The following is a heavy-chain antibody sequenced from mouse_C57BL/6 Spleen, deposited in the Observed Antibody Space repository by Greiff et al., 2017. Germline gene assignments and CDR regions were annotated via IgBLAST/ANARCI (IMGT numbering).Heavy chain of an antibody. V-gene: IGHV14-1*01. D-gene: IGHD1-1*01. CDR3: TTWITTVVATRYFDV. CDR1: GFNIKDYY. J-gene: IGHJ1*03. CDR2: IDPEDGDT. Sequence: EVQLQQSGAELVRPGASVKLSCTASGFNIKDYYMHWVKQRPEQGLEWIGRIDPEDGDTEYAPKVQGKATMTADTSSNTAYLQLSSLTSEDTAVYYCTTWITTVVATRYFDVWGTGTTVTVSS.